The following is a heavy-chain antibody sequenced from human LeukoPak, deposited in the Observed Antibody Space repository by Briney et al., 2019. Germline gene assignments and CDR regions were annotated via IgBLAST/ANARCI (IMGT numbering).Heavy chain of an antibody. J-gene: IGHJ4*02. CDR3: ARVDYSNYFYYFDY. CDR2: NNPSGGRT. D-gene: IGHD4-11*01. CDR1: GYEFTSYY. V-gene: IGHV1-46*01. Sequence: GASVKVSCKGSGYEFTSYYMHWVRQAPGQGHEWMGTNNPSGGRTSYAQKFQGRVTMTRDTSTSTVYMELSSLRSEDTAVYYCARVDYSNYFYYFDYWGQGTLVTVSS.